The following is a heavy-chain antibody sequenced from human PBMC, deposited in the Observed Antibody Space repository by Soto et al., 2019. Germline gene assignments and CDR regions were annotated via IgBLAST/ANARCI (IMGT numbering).Heavy chain of an antibody. V-gene: IGHV3-23*01. J-gene: IGHJ4*02. CDR3: AKFATINWSLLDY. Sequence: EVLLLESGGGLVESGGSLRLSCAASGFIFSDFGMSWVRRAPGKGLEWVSTIIGSDDSTHYTDSVKGRFTISRDNSKNMVYLQMNRLRAEDSAVYYCAKFATINWSLLDYWGQGTLVTVSS. D-gene: IGHD1-1*01. CDR2: IIGSDDST. CDR1: GFIFSDFG.